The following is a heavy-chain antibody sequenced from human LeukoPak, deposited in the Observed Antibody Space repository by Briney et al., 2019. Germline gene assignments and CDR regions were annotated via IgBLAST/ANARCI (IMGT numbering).Heavy chain of an antibody. CDR3: ARDVPGTTPFDY. D-gene: IGHD1-7*01. Sequence: GASVKVSCKASGYIFSNYGISWVRQAPGQGLEGMGWISAKNGDTNYIQKFRGRVTMTTDTSTSTAYMELWSLRSGDTAVYYCARDVPGTTPFDYWGQGTLVTVSS. V-gene: IGHV1-18*01. J-gene: IGHJ4*02. CDR2: ISAKNGDT. CDR1: GYIFSNYG.